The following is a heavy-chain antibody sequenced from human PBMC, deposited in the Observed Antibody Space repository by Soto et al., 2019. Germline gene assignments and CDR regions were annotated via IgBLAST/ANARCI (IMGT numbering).Heavy chain of an antibody. V-gene: IGHV1-46*01. J-gene: IGHJ5*02. CDR1: GYTFTSYY. Sequence: ASVKVSCKASGYTFTSYYMHWVRQAPGQGLEWMGIINPSGGSTSYAQKFQGRVTMTRDTSTSTVYMELSSLRSEDTAVYYCASSGADILTGYFPGGVWFDTWGQGTLVTVSS. D-gene: IGHD3-9*01. CDR3: ASSGADILTGYFPGGVWFDT. CDR2: INPSGGST.